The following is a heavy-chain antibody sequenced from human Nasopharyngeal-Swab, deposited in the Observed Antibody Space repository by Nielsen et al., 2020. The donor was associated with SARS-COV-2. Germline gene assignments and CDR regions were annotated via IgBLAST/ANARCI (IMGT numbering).Heavy chain of an antibody. D-gene: IGHD1-26*01. CDR1: GYTFTGYY. Sequence: ASVQVSCKASGYTFTGYYMHWVRQAPGQGLEWMGWINPNSGGTNYAQKFQGRVTMTRNTSISTAYMELSSLRSEDTAVYYCARAMELHADYWGQGTLVTVSS. J-gene: IGHJ4*02. CDR3: ARAMELHADY. CDR2: INPNSGGT. V-gene: IGHV1-2*02.